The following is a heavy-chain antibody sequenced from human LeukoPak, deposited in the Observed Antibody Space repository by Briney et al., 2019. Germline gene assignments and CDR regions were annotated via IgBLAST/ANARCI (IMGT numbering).Heavy chain of an antibody. CDR3: ARGGAFCSITTCHEFDH. D-gene: IGHD2-2*01. CDR1: GYTFTGSY. CDR2: TNPSTGGT. Sequence: ASVKVSCKTSGYTFTGSYLHWVRQVPGQGLEWMGWTNPSTGGTRSAQQFEGRVTMTRDTSNTTGYLELRSLRLDDTATYYCARGGAFCSITTCHEFDHWGQGTLVIVSS. V-gene: IGHV1-2*02. J-gene: IGHJ4*02.